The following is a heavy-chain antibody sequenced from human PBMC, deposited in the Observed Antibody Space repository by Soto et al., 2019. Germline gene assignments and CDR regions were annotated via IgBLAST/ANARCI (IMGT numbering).Heavy chain of an antibody. V-gene: IGHV3-74*01. Sequence: PVGSLRLSCAASGFTFSKYWMHWVRQPPGMGLEWLSRITSDGASTSYADSVKGRFTISRENANNTVYLQMNSLRAEDTAVYYCTKMGGFDYWGQGTLVTVSS. D-gene: IGHD3-16*01. CDR1: GFTFSKYW. CDR3: TKMGGFDY. CDR2: ITSDGAST. J-gene: IGHJ4*02.